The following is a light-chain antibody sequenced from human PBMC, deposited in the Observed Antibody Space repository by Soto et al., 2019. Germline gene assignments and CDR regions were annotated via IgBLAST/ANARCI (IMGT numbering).Light chain of an antibody. CDR2: KAS. CDR3: QQYNDYPWT. J-gene: IGKJ1*01. CDR1: QSISIW. Sequence: DIQMTQSPSTLSASVGDRVTITCRASQSISIWLASYQQKPGKAPKLLIYKASSLESGVPSRFSGSESGTEFTLTISSLQPDDFATYYCQQYNDYPWTFGQGTKVEI. V-gene: IGKV1-5*03.